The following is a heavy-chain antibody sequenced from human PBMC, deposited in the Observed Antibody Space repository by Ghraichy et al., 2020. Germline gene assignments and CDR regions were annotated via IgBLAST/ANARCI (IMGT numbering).Heavy chain of an antibody. J-gene: IGHJ5*02. CDR2: IYHNGRT. CDR1: GDSLNNYY. D-gene: IGHD2-2*01. V-gene: IGHV4-59*01. Sequence: SETLSLTCTVSGDSLNNYYWSWIRQAPGKGLEWIGNIYHNGRTKYNPSLKSRVTMSVDTSKNQFSQSLTSVTAADTAVFYCARDQEWRASSSAFDPWGQGTLVSVSP. CDR3: ARDQEWRASSSAFDP.